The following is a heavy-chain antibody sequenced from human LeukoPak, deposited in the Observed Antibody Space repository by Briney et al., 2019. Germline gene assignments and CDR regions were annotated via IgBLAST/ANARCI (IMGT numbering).Heavy chain of an antibody. D-gene: IGHD6-19*01. Sequence: PGGSLRLSCAASGFTASSNYMSWVRQAPGKGLEWVPVIYSGGSTYYADSVKGRFTISRDNSKNTLYLQMNSLRAEDTAVYYCARGLYSSGWSDFDYWGQGTLVTVSS. CDR1: GFTASSNY. V-gene: IGHV3-66*01. CDR3: ARGLYSSGWSDFDY. J-gene: IGHJ4*02. CDR2: IYSGGST.